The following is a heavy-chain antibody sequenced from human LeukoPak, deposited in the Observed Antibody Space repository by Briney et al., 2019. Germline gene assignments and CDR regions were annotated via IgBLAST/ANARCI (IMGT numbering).Heavy chain of an antibody. CDR1: GFTFSSYS. Sequence: GGSLRLSCAASGFTFSSYSMNWVRQAPGKGLEWVSSISSSSSYIYYADSVKGRFTISRDNAKNSLYLQVNSLRAEDTAVYYCARDRSSNRMATIDYWGQGTLVTVSS. J-gene: IGHJ4*02. CDR2: ISSSSSYI. V-gene: IGHV3-21*01. CDR3: ARDRSSNRMATIDY. D-gene: IGHD1-1*01.